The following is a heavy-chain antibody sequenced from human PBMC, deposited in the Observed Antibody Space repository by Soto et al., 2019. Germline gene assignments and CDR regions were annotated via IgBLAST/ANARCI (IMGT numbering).Heavy chain of an antibody. CDR3: ARSPPIVGATYRFDP. V-gene: IGHV3-48*04. D-gene: IGHD1-26*01. Sequence: GGSLRLSCAASGFTFSSYSMNWVRQAPGKGLEWVSYISSSSSTIYYADSVKGRFTISRDNAKNSLYLQMNSLRAEDTAVYYCARSPPIVGATYRFDPWGQGTLVTVSS. CDR1: GFTFSSYS. CDR2: ISSSSSTI. J-gene: IGHJ5*02.